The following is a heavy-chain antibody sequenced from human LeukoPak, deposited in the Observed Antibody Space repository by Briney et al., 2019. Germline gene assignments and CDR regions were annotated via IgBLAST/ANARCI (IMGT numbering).Heavy chain of an antibody. Sequence: SETLSLTCTVSGGSISSRSYYWGWIRQPPGKGLEWIGIIYYSGSTYYNPSLKSRVTISVDTSKNQFSLKLSSVTAADTAVYYCARSLLRYFDWLLFYFDYWGQGTLVTVSS. CDR2: IYYSGST. CDR1: GGSISSRSYY. V-gene: IGHV4-39*07. J-gene: IGHJ4*02. D-gene: IGHD3-9*01. CDR3: ARSLLRYFDWLLFYFDY.